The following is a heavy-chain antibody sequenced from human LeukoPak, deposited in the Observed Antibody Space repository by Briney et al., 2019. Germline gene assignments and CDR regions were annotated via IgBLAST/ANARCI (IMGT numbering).Heavy chain of an antibody. CDR3: ARNVGWYSHDS. Sequence: PSETLSLTCTVSGGSIRSHYWSWVRQPPGRGLEWIGYIYGSGSTHYDPSLRSRVTISEDTSKNQFSLKLTSVTAADTAVYYCARNVGWYSHDSWGQGTLVTVSS. CDR1: GGSIRSHY. J-gene: IGHJ4*02. V-gene: IGHV4-59*08. CDR2: IYGSGST. D-gene: IGHD6-19*01.